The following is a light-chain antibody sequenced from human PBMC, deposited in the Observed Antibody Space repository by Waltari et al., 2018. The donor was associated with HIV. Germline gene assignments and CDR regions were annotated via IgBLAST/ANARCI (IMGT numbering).Light chain of an antibody. CDR2: GAS. V-gene: IGKV3-20*01. CDR3: QQYGTSWT. CDR1: QSVSSTY. J-gene: IGKJ1*01. Sequence: EIVLTQSPGTLSLSPGERATLSCRASQSVSSTYLAWYQHKRGRAPRLLIYGASIRATGVPLRFSGGGSDTDFTLTISRLEPEDFAVYYCQQYGTSWTFGQGTEVEI.